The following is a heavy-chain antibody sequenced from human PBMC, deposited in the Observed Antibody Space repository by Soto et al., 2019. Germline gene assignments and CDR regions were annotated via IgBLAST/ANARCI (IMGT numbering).Heavy chain of an antibody. Sequence: QVQVVQSGDEVKETGASVRVSCKTSGYSFTADGISWVRQAPGQGLEWMGWISCYNGKTKYAQKVQGRGTMTTDTSTSTAYMEVRSLRSDDTAIYYCARDAPPPELRFLEWHNYDYNGMDVWGHGTTVTVSS. J-gene: IGHJ6*02. V-gene: IGHV1-18*01. CDR2: ISCYNGKT. CDR3: ARDAPPPELRFLEWHNYDYNGMDV. CDR1: GYSFTADG. D-gene: IGHD3-3*01.